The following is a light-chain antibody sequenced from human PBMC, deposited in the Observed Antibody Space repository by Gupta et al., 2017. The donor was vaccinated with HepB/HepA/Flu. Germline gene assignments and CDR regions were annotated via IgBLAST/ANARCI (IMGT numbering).Light chain of an antibody. CDR3: QQYGYYRS. CDR2: QAS. Sequence: TLSASVGDRVTITCRASHNINPWLAWYQHRPGKAPKLLMYQASILQSGVPSRFSGSGSGTQFTLTITSLQPDDSATYYCQQYGYYRSFGQGTRLKIK. V-gene: IGKV1-5*03. CDR1: HNINPW. J-gene: IGKJ2*01.